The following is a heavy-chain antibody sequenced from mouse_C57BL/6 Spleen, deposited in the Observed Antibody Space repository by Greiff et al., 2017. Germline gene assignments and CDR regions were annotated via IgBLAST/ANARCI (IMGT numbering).Heavy chain of an antibody. J-gene: IGHJ3*01. V-gene: IGHV1-69*01. CDR1: GYTFTSYW. Sequence: QVQLQQPGAELVMPGASVKLSCKASGYTFTSYWMHWVKQRPGQGLEWIGEIDPSDSYTNYTQKFKGKSTLTVDKSSSTAYMQLSSLTSEDSAVYYGASGGITAATERFADWGQGTLVTVSA. CDR2: IDPSDSYT. D-gene: IGHD1-2*01. CDR3: ASGGITAATERFAD.